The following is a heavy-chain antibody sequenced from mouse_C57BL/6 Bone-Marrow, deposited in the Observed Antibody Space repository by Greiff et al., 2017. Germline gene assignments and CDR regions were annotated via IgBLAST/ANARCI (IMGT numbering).Heavy chain of an antibody. J-gene: IGHJ3*01. CDR3: ARVGDYDFFFAY. D-gene: IGHD2-4*01. CDR1: GYTFTNYW. Sequence: QVQLKESGAELVRPGTSVKMSCKASGYTFTNYWIGWAKQRPGHGLEWIGDIYPGGGYTNYNEKFKGKATLTADTSSTTAYIQFSSLTSEDSAIYYGARVGDYDFFFAYWGQGTLVTVSA. V-gene: IGHV1-63*01. CDR2: IYPGGGYT.